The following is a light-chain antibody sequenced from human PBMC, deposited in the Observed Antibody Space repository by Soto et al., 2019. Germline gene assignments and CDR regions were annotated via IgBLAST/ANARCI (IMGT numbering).Light chain of an antibody. J-gene: IGKJ1*01. CDR2: DAS. CDR1: QSISSW. V-gene: IGKV1-5*01. CDR3: QQYNSPWA. Sequence: DIQMTQSPSTLSASVGDRVTITCRASQSISSWLAWYQQKPGKAPKLLIYDASSLESGVPSRFSGSGSGTELTLTISSLQPDDFATYYCQQYNSPWAFGQGTKVDIK.